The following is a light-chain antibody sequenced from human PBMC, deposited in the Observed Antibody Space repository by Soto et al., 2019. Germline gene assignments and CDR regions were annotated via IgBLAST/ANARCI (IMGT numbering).Light chain of an antibody. CDR3: SSYSSSSTIYV. V-gene: IGLV2-14*01. CDR1: SSDVGGYNY. CDR2: DVS. Sequence: QSALTQPASVSESPGQSITVSCTGTSSDVGGYNYVSWYQQHPGKAPKLMIYDVSDRPSGVSNRFSGSKSGNTASLTISGLQAEDEADYYCSSYSSSSTIYVFGTGTKLTVL. J-gene: IGLJ1*01.